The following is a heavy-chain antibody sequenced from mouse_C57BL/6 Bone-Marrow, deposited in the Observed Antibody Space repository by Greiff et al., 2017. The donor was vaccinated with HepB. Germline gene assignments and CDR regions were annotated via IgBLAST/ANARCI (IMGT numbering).Heavy chain of an antibody. D-gene: IGHD1-1*01. Sequence: DVMLVESGGGLVQPGGSLKLSCAASGFTFSDYYMYWVRQTPEKRLEWVAYISNGGGSTYYPDTVKGRFTISRDNAKNTLYLQMSRLKSEDTAMYYCARHYGSSLYYAMDYWGQGTSVTVSS. CDR1: GFTFSDYY. V-gene: IGHV5-12*01. CDR3: ARHYGSSLYYAMDY. J-gene: IGHJ4*01. CDR2: ISNGGGST.